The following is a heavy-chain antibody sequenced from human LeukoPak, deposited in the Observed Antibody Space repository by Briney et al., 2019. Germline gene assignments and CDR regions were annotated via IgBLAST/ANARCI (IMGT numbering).Heavy chain of an antibody. V-gene: IGHV3-30*04. Sequence: GGSLRLSCAASGFTFGSYAMHWVRQAPGKGLEWEAVISYDGSNKYYADSVKGRFTISRDNSKNTLYLQMNSLRAEDTAVYYCAKYDSSGYYSYYFDYWGQGTLVTVSS. CDR3: AKYDSSGYYSYYFDY. CDR2: ISYDGSNK. CDR1: GFTFGSYA. J-gene: IGHJ4*02. D-gene: IGHD3-22*01.